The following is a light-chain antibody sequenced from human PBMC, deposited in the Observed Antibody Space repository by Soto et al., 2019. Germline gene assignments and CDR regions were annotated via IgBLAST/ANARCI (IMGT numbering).Light chain of an antibody. CDR1: EVVTTN. CDR3: QQYSNWPPIT. V-gene: IGKV3-15*01. CDR2: GAS. J-gene: IGKJ5*01. Sequence: EIVMTQFPATLSLSPGERATLSCRASEVVTTNLAWYQQKPGQAPRLLIYGASTRAAGIPDRFSGSGSGTQFTLTISRLQSEDFAVYYCQQYSNWPPITFGQGTRREIK.